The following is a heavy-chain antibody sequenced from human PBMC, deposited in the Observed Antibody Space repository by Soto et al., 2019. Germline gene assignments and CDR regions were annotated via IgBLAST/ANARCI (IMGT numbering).Heavy chain of an antibody. CDR2: IYYSGST. J-gene: IGHJ4*02. CDR3: ARRYYDYTIDY. CDR1: GGSISSSSYY. D-gene: IGHD3-22*01. Sequence: SETLSLTCTVSGGSISSSSYYWGWIRQPPGKGLEWIGSIYYSGSTYYNPSLKSRVTISVDTSKNQFSLKLSSVTAADTAVYYCARRYYDYTIDYWGQGTLVTVSS. V-gene: IGHV4-39*01.